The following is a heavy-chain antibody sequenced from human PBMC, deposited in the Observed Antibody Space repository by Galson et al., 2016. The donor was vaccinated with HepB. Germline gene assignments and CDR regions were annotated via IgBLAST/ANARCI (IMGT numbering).Heavy chain of an antibody. CDR3: ARRNVAPFDF. CDR2: IYYSGTT. D-gene: IGHD2-8*01. CDR1: GSSIISNGYY. J-gene: IGHJ4*02. V-gene: IGHV4-39*01. Sequence: ETLSLTCTVSGSSIISNGYYWGWVRQPPGKGLEWIGSIYYSGTTYYNPSLKSRVTMSVDTSTNQFSLKLASVTAADTAVYYCARRNVAPFDFWGQGTLVTVSS.